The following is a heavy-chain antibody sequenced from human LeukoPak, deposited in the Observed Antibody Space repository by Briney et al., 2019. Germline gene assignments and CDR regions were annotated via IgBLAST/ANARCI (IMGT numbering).Heavy chain of an antibody. V-gene: IGHV3-21*01. CDR2: TGSANSYI. Sequence: GGSLRLSCAASGFTFSSYSMNWVRQAPGKGLEWVSSTGSANSYIYYADSLKGRFTISRDNAKDSLYLQMNSLRAEDTAVYYCAGASGGNRPFDYWGQGTLVTVSS. CDR3: AGASGGNRPFDY. D-gene: IGHD1-14*01. J-gene: IGHJ4*02. CDR1: GFTFSSYS.